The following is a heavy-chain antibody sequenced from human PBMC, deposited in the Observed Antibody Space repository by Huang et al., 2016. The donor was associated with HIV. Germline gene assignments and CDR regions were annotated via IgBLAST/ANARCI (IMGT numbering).Heavy chain of an antibody. CDR1: GGSFSGYY. Sequence: QMQLQQWGAGLLKPSGTLSRTCALDGGSFSGYYWSWIRQPPGKGLEWIGEITHSGSTHYTPSLKCRVSISVDTSKNQFSLKLSSVTASDTAVYYCAIGRLMSLIAARDWFFDLWGRGTLVTVSS. CDR2: ITHSGST. V-gene: IGHV4-34*02. J-gene: IGHJ2*01. D-gene: IGHD2-15*01. CDR3: AIGRLMSLIAARDWFFDL.